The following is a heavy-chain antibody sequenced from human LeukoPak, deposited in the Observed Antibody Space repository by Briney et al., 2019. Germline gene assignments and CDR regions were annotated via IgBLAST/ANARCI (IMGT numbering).Heavy chain of an antibody. V-gene: IGHV4-59*01. J-gene: IGHJ5*02. CDR2: IYYSGNT. D-gene: IGHD5-18*01. Sequence: SETLSLTCTVSGGSISNYYWSWIRQPPGKGLEWIGYIYYSGNTNYNPSLKSRVTISVDTSKNQFSLWLSSVTAADTAIYYCARDSRGYSYGYSWFDPWGRGTLVTVSS. CDR3: ARDSRGYSYGYSWFDP. CDR1: GGSISNYY.